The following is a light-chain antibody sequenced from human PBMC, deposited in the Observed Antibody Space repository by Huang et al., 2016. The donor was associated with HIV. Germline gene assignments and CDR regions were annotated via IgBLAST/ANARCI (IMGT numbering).Light chain of an antibody. V-gene: IGKV4-1*01. Sequence: DIVLNQYPDTRVVPLCERPTSNCKPSQNVLFSSTNKNYLAWYQQKPGQPPKAFIYWASTRESVVPDRFTGSGSVTDFTLTISSLQAEDVAIYYCQQYYSSPEFGQGTRVEI. CDR2: WAS. CDR3: QQYYSSPE. J-gene: IGKJ1*01. CDR1: QNVLFSSTNKNY.